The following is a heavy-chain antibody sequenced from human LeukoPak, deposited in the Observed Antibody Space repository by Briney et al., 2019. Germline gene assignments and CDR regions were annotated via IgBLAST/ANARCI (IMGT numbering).Heavy chain of an antibody. D-gene: IGHD6-13*01. Sequence: GSSVKVSCKASGGTFSSYAISWVRQAPGQGLEWMGGIIPIFGTANYAQKIQGRVTITTDESTSTAYMELSSLRSEDTAVYYCARDGGIPAAGLYWGQGTLVTVSS. J-gene: IGHJ4*02. V-gene: IGHV1-69*05. CDR3: ARDGGIPAAGLY. CDR2: IIPIFGTA. CDR1: GGTFSSYA.